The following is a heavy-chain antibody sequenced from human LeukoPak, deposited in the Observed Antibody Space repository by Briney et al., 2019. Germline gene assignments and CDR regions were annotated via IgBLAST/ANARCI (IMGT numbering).Heavy chain of an antibody. J-gene: IGHJ4*02. CDR2: ISSSGSTI. CDR3: ASRGRRGDFDY. D-gene: IGHD3-16*01. V-gene: IGHV3-48*03. CDR1: GFTFSSYE. Sequence: PGGSLRLSCAASGFTFSSYEMNWVRQAPGKGLEWVSYISSSGSTIYYADSVKGRFTISRGSAKNSLYLQMNSLRAEDTAVYYCASRGRRGDFDYWGQGTLVTVSS.